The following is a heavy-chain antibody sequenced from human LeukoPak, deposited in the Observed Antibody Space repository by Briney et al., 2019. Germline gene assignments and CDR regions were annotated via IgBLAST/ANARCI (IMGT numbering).Heavy chain of an antibody. D-gene: IGHD6-6*01. CDR1: GFTFSSYG. Sequence: PGGSLRLSCAASGFTFSSYGMHWVRQAPGKGLEWVAVISYDGSNKYYADSVKGRFTISRDNSKNTLYLQMNSQRAEDTAVYYCAKLAARDYWGQGTLVTVSS. J-gene: IGHJ4*02. CDR2: ISYDGSNK. CDR3: AKLAARDY. V-gene: IGHV3-30*18.